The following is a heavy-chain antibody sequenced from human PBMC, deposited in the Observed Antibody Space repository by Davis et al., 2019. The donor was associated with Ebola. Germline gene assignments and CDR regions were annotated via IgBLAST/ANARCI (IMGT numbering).Heavy chain of an antibody. Sequence: PSETLSLTCTVSGGSISSSSYYWSWIRQPPGKGLEWIGYIYYSGSTNYNPSLKSRVTISVDTSKNQFSLKLSSVTAADTAVYYCARVFQGGPKWDYYYYGMDVWGQGTTVTVSS. CDR3: ARVFQGGPKWDYYYYGMDV. V-gene: IGHV4-61*01. CDR1: GGSISSSSYY. D-gene: IGHD3-10*01. CDR2: IYYSGST. J-gene: IGHJ6*02.